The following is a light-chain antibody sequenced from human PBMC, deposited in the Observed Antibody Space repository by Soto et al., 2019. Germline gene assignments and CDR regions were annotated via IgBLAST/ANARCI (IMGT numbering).Light chain of an antibody. CDR2: DAS. CDR3: QQYNSYSWT. Sequence: DIQMTQSPSTLSASVGDRVTITCRASPSISSWLAWYQQKPGKAPKLLIYDASSLESGVPSRFSGSGSGTEFTLTISSRQPDDFATYYCQQYNSYSWTFGQGTKVEIK. V-gene: IGKV1-5*01. CDR1: PSISSW. J-gene: IGKJ1*01.